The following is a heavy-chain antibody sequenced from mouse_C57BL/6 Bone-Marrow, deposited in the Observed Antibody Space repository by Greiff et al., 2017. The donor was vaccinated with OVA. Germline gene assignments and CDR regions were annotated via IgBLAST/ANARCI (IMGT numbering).Heavy chain of an antibody. CDR3: ARYGYNECYYAMDD. D-gene: IGHD2-2*01. V-gene: IGHV1-9*01. CDR2: ILPGSGST. CDR1: GYTFTGYW. J-gene: IGHJ4*01. Sequence: VQLQQSGAELMKPGASVKLSCKATGYTFTGYWLEWVKQRPGHGLEWIGEILPGSGSTNSNEKFKGKATFTADPSSNPAYMQLSSLTTEDSAIYYCARYGYNECYYAMDDWGQGTSVTVSS.